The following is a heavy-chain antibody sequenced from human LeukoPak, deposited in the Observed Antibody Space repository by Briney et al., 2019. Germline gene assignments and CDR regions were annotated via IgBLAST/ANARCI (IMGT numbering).Heavy chain of an antibody. CDR1: GFTFSSYA. V-gene: IGHV3-23*01. J-gene: IGHJ4*02. CDR3: AKDLYEYFDWFSY. Sequence: PGGSLRLSCAASGFTFSSYAMSWVRQAPGKGLEWVSAISGSGGSTYYADSAKGRFTISRDNSKNTLYLQMNSLRAEDTAVYYCAKDLYEYFDWFSYWGQGTLVTVSS. D-gene: IGHD3-9*01. CDR2: ISGSGGST.